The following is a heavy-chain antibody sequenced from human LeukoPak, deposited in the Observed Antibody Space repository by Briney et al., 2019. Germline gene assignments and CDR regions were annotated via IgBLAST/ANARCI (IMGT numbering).Heavy chain of an antibody. CDR3: ARDGYDFWSGYYHFDY. Sequence: SETLSLTCTVSAGSLSSYYWSWFRQPPGHGLERLGYIYYSGSTNYNPSLNSLITIPVDTSKDQSTLKLSSVTAADTAVYYCARDGYDFWSGYYHFDYWGQGTLVTVSS. J-gene: IGHJ4*02. V-gene: IGHV4-59*01. D-gene: IGHD3-3*01. CDR1: AGSLSSYY. CDR2: IYYSGST.